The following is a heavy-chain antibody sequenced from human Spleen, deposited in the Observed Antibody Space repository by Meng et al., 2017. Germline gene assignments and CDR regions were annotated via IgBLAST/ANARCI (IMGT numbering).Heavy chain of an antibody. CDR1: GGSFSCYY. CDR3: ARGRVRGIAGDY. D-gene: IGHD6-13*01. V-gene: IGHV4-34*01. CDR2: INHSGST. Sequence: QQQQWGAGLLKPSETLPLSCAVYGGSFSCYYWSWIRQPPGKGLEWIGEINHSGSTNYNPSLKSRVTISVDTSKNQFSLKLSSVTAADTAVYYCARGRVRGIAGDYWGQGTLVTVSS. J-gene: IGHJ4*02.